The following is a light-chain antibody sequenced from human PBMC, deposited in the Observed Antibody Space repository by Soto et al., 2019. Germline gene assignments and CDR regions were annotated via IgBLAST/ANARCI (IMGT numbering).Light chain of an antibody. CDR2: KAS. CDR3: QQYNTYPLT. CDR1: QSISTW. V-gene: IGKV1-5*03. Sequence: DIQMTQSPSTLSASVGDRVTITCRASQSISTWLAWYQQKPGKAPELLIYKASNLEGGVPSRFSGSGSGTEFTITISSLQPDDFATYYCQQYNTYPLTFGGGTTVEIK. J-gene: IGKJ4*01.